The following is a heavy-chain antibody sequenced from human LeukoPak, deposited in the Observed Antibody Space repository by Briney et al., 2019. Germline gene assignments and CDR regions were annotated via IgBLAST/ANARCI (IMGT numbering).Heavy chain of an antibody. CDR2: IYYSGST. Sequence: KPSETLSLTCTVTGGSISSYYWSWIRQPPGKGLEWIGYIYYSGSTNYNPSLKSRVTISADTSKNQLSLKLSSVTTADTAVYYCARGSGWYFYWGQGTLVTVSS. J-gene: IGHJ4*02. V-gene: IGHV4-59*01. D-gene: IGHD6-19*01. CDR1: GGSISSYY. CDR3: ARGSGWYFY.